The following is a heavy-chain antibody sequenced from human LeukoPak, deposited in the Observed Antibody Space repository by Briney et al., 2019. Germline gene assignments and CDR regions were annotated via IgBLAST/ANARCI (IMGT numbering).Heavy chain of an antibody. CDR1: GGSVGGGGTG. J-gene: IGHJ5*02. CDR3: ARDSSWQPYRHLT. CDR2: IYHSGST. Sequence: SETLSLALAVSGGSVGGGGTGAGWIRQPPGKGLEWIGYIYHSGSTYYNPSLKSRVTISVDRSKNQFSLKLSSVTAADTAVYSCARDSSWQPYRHLTWGQGTLVTVSS. V-gene: IGHV4-30-2*01. D-gene: IGHD3-16*02.